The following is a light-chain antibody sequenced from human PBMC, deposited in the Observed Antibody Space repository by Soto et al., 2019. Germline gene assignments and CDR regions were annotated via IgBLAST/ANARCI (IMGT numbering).Light chain of an antibody. CDR1: HSVNSH. J-gene: IGKJ1*01. V-gene: IGKV3-15*01. Sequence: MMMTQSPATLSVSAGERVTLSCRTSHSVNSHVAWYQQKPGQAPRLLLYCASTRATGVPARFSGSGSGTESTLTISSLKSEDFAVYYCQQYQNLWTFGQGTKVDIK. CDR3: QQYQNLWT. CDR2: CAS.